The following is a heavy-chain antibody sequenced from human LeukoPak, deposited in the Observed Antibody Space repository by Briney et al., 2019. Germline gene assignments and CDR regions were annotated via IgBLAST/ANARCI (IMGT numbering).Heavy chain of an antibody. D-gene: IGHD2-15*01. Sequence: SETLSLTCAVYGGSFSGYYWSWIRQPPGKGLEWIGSIYYSGSTYYNPSLKSRVTISVDTSKNQFSLKLSSVTAADTAVYYCAREGVADYDAFDIWGQGTMVTVSS. CDR2: IYYSGST. J-gene: IGHJ3*02. CDR3: AREGVADYDAFDI. V-gene: IGHV4-34*01. CDR1: GGSFSGYY.